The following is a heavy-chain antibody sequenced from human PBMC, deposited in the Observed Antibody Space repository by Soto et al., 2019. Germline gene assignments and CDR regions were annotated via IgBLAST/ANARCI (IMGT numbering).Heavy chain of an antibody. CDR1: CGSISSSSYY. J-gene: IGHJ6*02. CDR3: ARHDYDFWSGRYYGMDV. CDR2: IYYSGST. D-gene: IGHD3-3*01. V-gene: IGHV4-39*01. Sequence: SETLSLTCTVSCGSISSSSYYWGWIRQAPGKGLEWIGSIYYSGSTHCNPSLKSRVAISVDTSKNQFSLTLRSVTAADTALYYCARHDYDFWSGRYYGMDVWGQGTTVTVSS.